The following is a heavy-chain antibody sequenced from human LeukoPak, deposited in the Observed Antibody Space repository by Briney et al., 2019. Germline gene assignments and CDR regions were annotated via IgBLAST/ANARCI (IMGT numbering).Heavy chain of an antibody. CDR2: IKQDGTEK. Sequence: GGSLRLSCAASGFTFSSYWMTWVRQAPGKGPEWVANIKQDGTEKYYVDSVTGRFTISRDNAKDSLYLQMNSLRADDTAVYYCARMSSSSWYVCDYWGQGTLVTVAS. J-gene: IGHJ4*02. CDR1: GFTFSSYW. CDR3: ARMSSSSWYVCDY. V-gene: IGHV3-7*01. D-gene: IGHD6-13*01.